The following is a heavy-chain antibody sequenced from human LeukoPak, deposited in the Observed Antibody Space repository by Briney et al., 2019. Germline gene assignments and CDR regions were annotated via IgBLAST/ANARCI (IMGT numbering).Heavy chain of an antibody. CDR2: ISSSGSTI. CDR3: ARDASLGEFYYYMDV. V-gene: IGHV3-48*03. Sequence: GGSLRLSCAASGFTFSSYEMNWVRQAPGKGLEWVSYISSSGSTIYYADSVKGRFAISRDNAKNSLYLQMNSLRAEDTAVYYCARDASLGEFYYYMDVWGKGTTVAISS. CDR1: GFTFSSYE. J-gene: IGHJ6*03. D-gene: IGHD3-16*01.